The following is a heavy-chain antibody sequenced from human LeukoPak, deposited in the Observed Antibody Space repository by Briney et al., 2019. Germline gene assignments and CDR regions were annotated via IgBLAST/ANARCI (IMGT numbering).Heavy chain of an antibody. J-gene: IGHJ4*02. V-gene: IGHV3-21*01. CDR1: GFTFSSYS. CDR3: ARDPPRNYGPFDY. D-gene: IGHD4-17*01. CDR2: ISSSSSYI. Sequence: GGSLRLSCAASGFTFSSYSMNWVRQAPGKGLEWVSSISSSSSYIYYADSVKGRFTISRDNAKNSLYLQMNSLRAEDTAVYYCARDPPRNYGPFDYWGQGTLVTVSS.